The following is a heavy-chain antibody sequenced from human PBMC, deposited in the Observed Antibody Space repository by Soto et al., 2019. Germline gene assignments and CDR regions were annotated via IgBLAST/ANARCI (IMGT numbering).Heavy chain of an antibody. CDR3: ARLGGAVAPYYYGMDV. CDR2: IYYSGST. V-gene: IGHV4-39*01. Sequence: QLQLQESGPGLVKPSETLSLTCTVSGGSISSSSYYWGWIRQPPGKGLEWIGSIYYSGSTYYNPSLKSRVTISVGTYNNQLSRKLRSATAADTAVYYCARLGGAVAPYYYGMDVWGQGTTVTVSS. CDR1: GGSISSSSYY. J-gene: IGHJ6*02. D-gene: IGHD6-19*01.